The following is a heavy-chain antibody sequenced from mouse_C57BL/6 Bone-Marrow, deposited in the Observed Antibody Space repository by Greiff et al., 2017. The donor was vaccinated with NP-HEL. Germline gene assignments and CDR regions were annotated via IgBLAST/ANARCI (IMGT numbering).Heavy chain of an antibody. Sequence: EVHLVESGGGLVQPGESLKLSCESNEYEFPSHDMSWVRKTPEKRLELVAAINSDGGSTYYPYTMERRFIISRDNTKKTLYLQMSSLRSEDTALYYCARRGNYRIGFDYWGQGTTLTVSS. CDR2: INSDGGST. D-gene: IGHD2-1*01. CDR1: EYEFPSHD. V-gene: IGHV5-2*01. J-gene: IGHJ2*01. CDR3: ARRGNYRIGFDY.